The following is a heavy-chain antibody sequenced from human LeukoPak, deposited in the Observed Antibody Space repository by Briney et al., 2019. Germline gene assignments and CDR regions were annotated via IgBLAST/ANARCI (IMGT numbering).Heavy chain of an antibody. CDR2: ISYDGSNK. V-gene: IGHV3-30-3*01. D-gene: IGHD6-13*01. CDR1: GFTFSSYA. CDR3: ARETAYGISRPIEY. J-gene: IGHJ4*02. Sequence: GGSLRLSCAASGFTFSSYAMSWVRQAPGKGLEWVAVISYDGSNKYYAGSVKGRFTSSRDTSRNTVNLQMSSLRPEDTAVYYCARETAYGISRPIEYWGQGTLVTVSS.